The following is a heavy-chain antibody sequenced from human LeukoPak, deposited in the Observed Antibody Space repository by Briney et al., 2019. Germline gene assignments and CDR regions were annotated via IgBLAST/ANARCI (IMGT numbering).Heavy chain of an antibody. CDR3: ARDGHTAMVKPKWSSSWYAGYYYYMDV. CDR2: ISYDGSSK. CDR1: GFTFSSYG. V-gene: IGHV3-30*03. Sequence: GGSLRLSCAASGFTFSSYGMHWVRQAPGKGLEWVAVISYDGSSKYYADSVKGRFTISGDNSKNTLYLQMNSLRAEDTAVYYCARDGHTAMVKPKWSSSWYAGYYYYMDVWGKGTTVAVSS. D-gene: IGHD5-18*01. J-gene: IGHJ6*03.